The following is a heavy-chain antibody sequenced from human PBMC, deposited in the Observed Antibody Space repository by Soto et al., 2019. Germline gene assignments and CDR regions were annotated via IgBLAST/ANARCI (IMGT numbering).Heavy chain of an antibody. CDR1: GGSFSGYY. CDR2: INHSGST. J-gene: IGHJ4*02. D-gene: IGHD6-13*01. V-gene: IGHV4-34*01. Sequence: SETLSLTCAVYGGSFSGYYWSWIRQPPGKGLEWIGEINHSGSTNYNRSLKSRVTISVDTSKNQFSLKLSSVTAADTAVYYCARTSIAAVVNYWGQGTLVTVSS. CDR3: ARTSIAAVVNY.